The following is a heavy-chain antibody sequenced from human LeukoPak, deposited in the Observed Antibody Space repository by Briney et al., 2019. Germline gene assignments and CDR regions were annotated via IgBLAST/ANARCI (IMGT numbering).Heavy chain of an antibody. CDR1: GFTFSSSW. J-gene: IGHJ4*02. D-gene: IGHD5-24*01. Sequence: PGGSLTVSCAACGFTFSSSWMYWVRQAPGKGLVWVSRINSDESITTYADSVKGRFTISRDNAKNTLYVQMNSLRAEDTAVYYCARDCGDGRGSCLGYWGRGTGVRVSS. CDR3: ARDCGDGRGSCLGY. CDR2: INSDESIT. V-gene: IGHV3-74*01.